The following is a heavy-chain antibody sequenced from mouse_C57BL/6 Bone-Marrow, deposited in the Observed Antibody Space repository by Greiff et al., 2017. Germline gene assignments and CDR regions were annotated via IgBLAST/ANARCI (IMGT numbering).Heavy chain of an antibody. CDR2: INPSNGGP. J-gene: IGHJ2*01. V-gene: IGHV1-53*01. D-gene: IGHD1-2*01. Sequence: QVQFQQPGTDLVQPGASVKLSCKASGYTFTGYWMHWVSPRPGQGLEWIGNINPSNGGPNSNEQFKSKAPLTVDNSSSTAYMQRSSLTYEDSAVYCCARYHGLSLTDGGQGTTLTVSS. CDR3: ARYHGLSLTD. CDR1: GYTFTGYW.